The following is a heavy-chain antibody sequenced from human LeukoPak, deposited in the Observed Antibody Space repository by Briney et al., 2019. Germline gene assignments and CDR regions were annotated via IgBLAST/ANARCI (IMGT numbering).Heavy chain of an antibody. CDR3: ARAPGSAYYPYYYMDV. CDR1: GGSISSYY. Sequence: SETLSLTCTVSGGSISSYYWSWIRQPAGKGLEWIGRIYTSGSTNYNPSLKSRVTMSVDTSKNQFSLKLSSVTAADTAEYYCARAPGSAYYPYYYMDVWGKGTTVTVSS. J-gene: IGHJ6*03. CDR2: IYTSGST. V-gene: IGHV4-4*07. D-gene: IGHD6-19*01.